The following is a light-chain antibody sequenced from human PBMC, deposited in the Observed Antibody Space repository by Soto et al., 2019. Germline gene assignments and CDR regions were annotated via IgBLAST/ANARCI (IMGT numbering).Light chain of an antibody. CDR3: QTWGSSIVV. CDR2: LNSDGSH. J-gene: IGLJ2*01. V-gene: IGLV4-69*01. Sequence: QPVLTQSPSASASLGASVKLTCTLSSGHSNYAIAWHQQQSEKGTRYLMKLNSDGSHSKGDWIPDRCSGSSSGAERYLTSSSLESEDEADYSCQTWGSSIVVFGGGTKLTVL. CDR1: SGHSNYA.